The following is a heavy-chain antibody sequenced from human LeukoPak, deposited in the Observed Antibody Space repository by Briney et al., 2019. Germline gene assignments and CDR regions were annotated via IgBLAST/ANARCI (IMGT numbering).Heavy chain of an antibody. J-gene: IGHJ4*02. CDR1: GFTFISSA. D-gene: IGHD3-22*01. CDR3: AKGGITRIVVVIQYYCDY. Sequence: PGGSLRLSCAASGFTFISSALSWVRQAPGRGLEWVSAISGSGGSTYYADSVKGRFTISIDNSKNTLYLQMNSLRAEDTAVYYCAKGGITRIVVVIQYYCDYGGQGTLVTVSS. V-gene: IGHV3-23*01. CDR2: ISGSGGST.